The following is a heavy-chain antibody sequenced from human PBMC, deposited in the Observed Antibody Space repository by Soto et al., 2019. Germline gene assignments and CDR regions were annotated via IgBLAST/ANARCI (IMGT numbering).Heavy chain of an antibody. CDR2: IYHGGTT. Sequence: SETLSLTCTVSGYSFSSGSYWAWIRKPPGKGPEWIASIYHGGTTFYNPSLKSRITISVDTSNNQFSLKLTSVTAADTAVYYCARVHVMVVAGSTFDYWGHGTLVTVSS. V-gene: IGHV4-38-2*02. D-gene: IGHD6-19*01. CDR3: ARVHVMVVAGSTFDY. J-gene: IGHJ4*01. CDR1: GYSFSSGSY.